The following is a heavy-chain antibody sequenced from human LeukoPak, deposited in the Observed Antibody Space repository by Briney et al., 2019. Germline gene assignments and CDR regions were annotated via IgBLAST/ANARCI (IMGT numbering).Heavy chain of an antibody. D-gene: IGHD3-10*02. V-gene: IGHV3-7*01. CDR3: ARSCSGSYYPYYYYYYMDV. CDR2: IKQGGSER. CDR1: GFTFSSYL. Sequence: GGSLRLSCAAPGFTFSSYLMTWVRQAPGKGLEWVANIKQGGSERYYVHSVKGRFTISRDNARNSLYLHMNSLRDEDTALYYCARSCSGSYYPYYYYYYMDVWGKGTTVTVSS. J-gene: IGHJ6*03.